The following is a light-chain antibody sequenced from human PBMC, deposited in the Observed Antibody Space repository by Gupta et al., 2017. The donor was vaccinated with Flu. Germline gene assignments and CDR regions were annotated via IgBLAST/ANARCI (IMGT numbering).Light chain of an antibody. CDR3: QQYNNWLWT. Sequence: EIVMTQSPATLSVSPGERATLSCRASQGVSSNLAWYQQKPGQAPRLLIYGASTRATGIPAWFSGSGCGTEFTLTISSLQSEYFAVYYCQQYNNWLWTFGQGTKVEIK. CDR1: QGVSSN. CDR2: GAS. V-gene: IGKV3-15*01. J-gene: IGKJ1*01.